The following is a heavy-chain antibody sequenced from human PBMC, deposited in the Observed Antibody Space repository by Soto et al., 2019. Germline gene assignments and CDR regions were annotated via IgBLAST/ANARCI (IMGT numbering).Heavy chain of an antibody. CDR2: ISSSSSTI. D-gene: IGHD6-13*01. V-gene: IGHV3-48*01. Sequence: GGSLRLSCAASGFTFSSYSMNWVRQAPGKGLEWVSYISSSSSTIYYADSVKGRFTISRDNAKNSLYLQMNSLRSDDTAVYYCARGLAAAGKENDYYYYGMDVWGQGTTVTVSS. CDR1: GFTFSSYS. CDR3: ARGLAAAGKENDYYYYGMDV. J-gene: IGHJ6*02.